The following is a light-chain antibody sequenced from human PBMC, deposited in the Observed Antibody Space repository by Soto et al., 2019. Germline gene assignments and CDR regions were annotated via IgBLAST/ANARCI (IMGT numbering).Light chain of an antibody. CDR3: QQYNGFSS. CDR1: QIISSW. CDR2: DAS. J-gene: IGKJ1*01. Sequence: DIQMTKSPSTLSASVGARVTITCRASQIISSWLAWYQQKPGKAPKLLIYDASSLESGVPSRFSGSGSGTEFTLTISSLQPDDFATYYCQQYNGFSSFGQGTKVEIK. V-gene: IGKV1-5*01.